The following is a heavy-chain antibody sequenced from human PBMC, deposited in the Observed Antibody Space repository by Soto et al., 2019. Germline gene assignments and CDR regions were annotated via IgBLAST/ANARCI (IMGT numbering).Heavy chain of an antibody. J-gene: IGHJ6*02. Sequence: SETLSLTCAVYGGSFSDYFWAWIRQPPGKGLEWIGEINHGGSTDYNPSLKSRVAISADTPKNQFSLRLTSVTTADTAVYYCARISTYYDFWTDCYPDVWGQGTTVTVSS. D-gene: IGHD3-3*01. V-gene: IGHV4-34*01. CDR2: INHGGST. CDR1: GGSFSDYF. CDR3: ARISTYYDFWTDCYPDV.